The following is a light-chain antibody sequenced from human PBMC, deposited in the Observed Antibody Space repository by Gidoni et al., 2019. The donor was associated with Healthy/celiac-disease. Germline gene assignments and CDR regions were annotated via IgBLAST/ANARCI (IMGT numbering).Light chain of an antibody. CDR2: GAS. V-gene: IGKV3-20*01. CDR3: QQYGSSQGWT. J-gene: IGKJ1*01. Sequence: EIVLTQSPGTLSLSPGERATLSCRASQSVSSSYLAWYQQNPGQAPRLLIYGASSRATGIPDRFSGSGSGTDFTLTISRLVPEDFAVYYCQQYGSSQGWTFGQGTKVEIK. CDR1: QSVSSSY.